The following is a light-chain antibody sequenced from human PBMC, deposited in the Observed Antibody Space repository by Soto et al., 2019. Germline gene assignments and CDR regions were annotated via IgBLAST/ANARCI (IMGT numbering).Light chain of an antibody. Sequence: QSFLAQPASISVSPGQSVTISCAGTRSDIGGYNYVSWYQHHPGTAPKLIIYDVSSRPSGVSHRFSASKSGNTASLTISGLQAEDEADYYCSSFSVASPLFGTGTKVTVL. J-gene: IGLJ1*01. CDR1: RSDIGGYNY. CDR3: SSFSVASPL. CDR2: DVS. V-gene: IGLV2-14*01.